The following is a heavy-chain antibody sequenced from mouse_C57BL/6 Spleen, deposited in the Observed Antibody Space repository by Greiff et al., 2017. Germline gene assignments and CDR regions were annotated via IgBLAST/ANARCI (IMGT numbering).Heavy chain of an antibody. CDR3: ARDLSYFDY. CDR2: ISDGGSYT. D-gene: IGHD1-1*01. V-gene: IGHV5-4*01. J-gene: IGHJ2*01. Sequence: EVKLLESGGGLVKPGGSLKLSCAASGFTFSSYAMSWVRQTPEKRLEWVATISDGGSYTYYPDNVKGRFTISRDKAKHNLYLQMSHLKSEDTAMYYCARDLSYFDYWGQGTTLTVSA. CDR1: GFTFSSYA.